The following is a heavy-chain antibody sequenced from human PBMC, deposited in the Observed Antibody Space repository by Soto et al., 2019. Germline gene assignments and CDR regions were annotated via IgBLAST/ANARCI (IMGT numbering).Heavy chain of an antibody. CDR3: ARSGYNYNRLDY. Sequence: KSGGSLRLSCAGAGFTFSDYYISWIRQAPGKGLEWISYSSNSGTFERSADSVKGRFSSSRDNTKNLLYLQMNSLRAEDTAVYYCARSGYNYNRLDYWGQGTPVTVSS. V-gene: IGHV3-11*06. CDR2: SSNSGTFE. CDR1: GFTFSDYY. D-gene: IGHD1-1*01. J-gene: IGHJ4*02.